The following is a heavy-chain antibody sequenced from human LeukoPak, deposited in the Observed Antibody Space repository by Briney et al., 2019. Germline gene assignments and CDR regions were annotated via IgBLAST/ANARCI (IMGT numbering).Heavy chain of an antibody. Sequence: GGSLRLSCAASGFTFSSYSMNWVRQASGKGLERVSSISSSSSYIYYADSVKGRFTISRDNAKNSLYLQMNSLRAEDTAVYYCARDSARPAESAFDPWGQGTLVTVSS. D-gene: IGHD6-6*01. CDR3: ARDSARPAESAFDP. V-gene: IGHV3-21*01. CDR2: ISSSSSYI. J-gene: IGHJ5*02. CDR1: GFTFSSYS.